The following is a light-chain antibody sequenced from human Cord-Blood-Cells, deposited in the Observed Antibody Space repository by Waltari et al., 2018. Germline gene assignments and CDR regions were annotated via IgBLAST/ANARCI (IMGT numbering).Light chain of an antibody. J-gene: IGLJ3*02. V-gene: IGLV2-23*01. CDR3: CSYAGSSTWV. CDR2: EGS. CDR1: SSDVGRYNL. Sequence: QSALTQPRSVSGSPGQSITISCTGTSSDVGRYNLVSWYQQHPGKAPNPMIYEGSKRPSGVSNRFSGSKSGNTASLTISGLQAEDEADYYCCSYAGSSTWVFGGGTKLTVL.